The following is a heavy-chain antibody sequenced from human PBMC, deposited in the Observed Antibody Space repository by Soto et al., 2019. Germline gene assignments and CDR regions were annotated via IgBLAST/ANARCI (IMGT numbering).Heavy chain of an antibody. D-gene: IGHD3-3*01. Sequence: QVQLQESGPGLVQPSETLSLGYTVSGGSISSYHWSWIRQSPGKGLEWIGYTSNSAPTIYNPSLKSRVTISADTSKNQFSLRLSSVTAAHTAVYFCARLFRDVYNAVEYWGQGALVTVSS. V-gene: IGHV4-59*08. CDR1: GGSISSYH. J-gene: IGHJ4*02. CDR3: ARLFRDVYNAVEY. CDR2: TSNSAPT.